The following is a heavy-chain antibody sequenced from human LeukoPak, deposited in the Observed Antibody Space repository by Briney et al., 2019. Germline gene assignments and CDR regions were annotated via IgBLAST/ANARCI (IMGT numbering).Heavy chain of an antibody. CDR2: THNSGST. V-gene: IGHV4-61*01. CDR1: GDSFTSVTDY. D-gene: IGHD6-13*01. Sequence: SETLSLTCTVSGDSFTSVTDYWAWIRQPPGKGLEWIAYTHNSGSTDYNPSLKSRVTLSLDTSKNQISLKLSSVTAADTAVYYCARSREVGTNWYPHFDLWGQGILVTVSS. CDR3: ARSREVGTNWYPHFDL. J-gene: IGHJ4*02.